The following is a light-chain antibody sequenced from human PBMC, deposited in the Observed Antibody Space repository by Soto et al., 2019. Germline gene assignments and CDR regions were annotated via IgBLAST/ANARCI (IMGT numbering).Light chain of an antibody. Sequence: VLTQSPSTLSLSPGERATLSCRASENVSNNYLAWYQQKPGQATSLLIFGSSDRTAGIPDRFSGSGAGTAFTPIISRLEPADVAVYYCQQYGSCPPYTFGRGTKLEIK. CDR2: GSS. J-gene: IGKJ2*01. CDR3: QQYGSCPPYT. CDR1: ENVSNNY. V-gene: IGKV3-20*01.